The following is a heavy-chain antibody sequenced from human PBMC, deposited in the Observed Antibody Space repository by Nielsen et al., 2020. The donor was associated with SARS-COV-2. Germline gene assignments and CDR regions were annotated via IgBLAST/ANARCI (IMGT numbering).Heavy chain of an antibody. Sequence: SLKISCAASGFTFDDYAMHWVRQAPGKGLEWVSGISWNSGSIGYADSVKGRFTISRDNAKNSLYLQMNSLRAEDTALYYCAKDSYYDSSIFDYWGQGTLVTVSS. CDR2: ISWNSGSI. V-gene: IGHV3-9*01. CDR1: GFTFDDYA. J-gene: IGHJ4*02. CDR3: AKDSYYDSSIFDY. D-gene: IGHD3-22*01.